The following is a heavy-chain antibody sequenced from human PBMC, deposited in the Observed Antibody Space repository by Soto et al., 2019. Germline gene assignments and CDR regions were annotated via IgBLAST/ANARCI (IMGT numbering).Heavy chain of an antibody. Sequence: SETLSLTCTVSGGSISSSSYYWGWIRQPPXKGLEWIGSIYYSGSTYYNPSLKSRVTISVDTSKNQFSLKLSSVTAADTAVYYCASLSSIAARPDDLSDYWGQGTLVTVSS. CDR1: GGSISSSSYY. J-gene: IGHJ4*02. D-gene: IGHD6-6*01. CDR2: IYYSGST. CDR3: ASLSSIAARPDDLSDY. V-gene: IGHV4-39*01.